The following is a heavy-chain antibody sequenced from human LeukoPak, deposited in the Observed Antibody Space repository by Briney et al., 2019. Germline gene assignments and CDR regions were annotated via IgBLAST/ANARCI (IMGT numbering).Heavy chain of an antibody. CDR3: ARVPLAVAGSDYFDY. V-gene: IGHV4-34*01. J-gene: IGHJ4*02. CDR1: GGSFSGYY. Sequence: SETLSLTCAAYGGSFSGYYWSWIRQPPGKGLEWIGEINHSGSTNYNPSLKSRVTISVDTSKNQFSLKLSSVTAADTAVYYCARVPLAVAGSDYFDYWGQGTLVTVSS. CDR2: INHSGST. D-gene: IGHD6-19*01.